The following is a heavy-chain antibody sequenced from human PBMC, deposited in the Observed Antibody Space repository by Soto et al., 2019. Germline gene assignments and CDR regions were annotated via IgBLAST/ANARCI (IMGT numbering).Heavy chain of an antibody. Sequence: GGSLRLSCAASGFTFSSYSMNWVRQAPGKGLEWVSSISSSSSYIYYADSVKGRFTISRDNAKNSLYLQMNSLRAEDTAVYYCAKVDYYDNRGYFDFWGQGTLVTVSS. D-gene: IGHD3-22*01. CDR2: ISSSSSYI. CDR1: GFTFSSYS. V-gene: IGHV3-21*01. J-gene: IGHJ4*02. CDR3: AKVDYYDNRGYFDF.